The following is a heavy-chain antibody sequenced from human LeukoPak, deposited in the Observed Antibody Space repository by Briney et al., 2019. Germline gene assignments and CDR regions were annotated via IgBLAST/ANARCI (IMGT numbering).Heavy chain of an antibody. Sequence: GGSLRLSCAASGFTFSSYSMNWVRQAPGKGLEWVSSISSSSSYIYYADSVKGRFTISRDNAKNSLYLQMNSLRAEDTAVYYCARDSTYYYDSSGYVTIDYWGQGTLVTVSS. V-gene: IGHV3-21*01. D-gene: IGHD3-22*01. J-gene: IGHJ4*02. CDR1: GFTFSSYS. CDR3: ARDSTYYYDSSGYVTIDY. CDR2: ISSSSSYI.